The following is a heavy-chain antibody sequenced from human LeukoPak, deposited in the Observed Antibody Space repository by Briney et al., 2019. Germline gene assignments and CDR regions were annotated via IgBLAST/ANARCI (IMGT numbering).Heavy chain of an antibody. CDR3: ARDVPYSSGWSYYYYYGMDV. D-gene: IGHD6-19*01. CDR2: INPNSGGT. CDR1: GYTFTGYY. V-gene: IGHV1-2*04. Sequence: GASVKVSCKASGYTFTGYYMHWVRQAPGQGLEWMGWINPNSGGTNYAQKFQGWVTMTRDTSTSTVYMELSSLRSEDTAVYYCARDVPYSSGWSYYYYYGMDVWGQGTTVTVAS. J-gene: IGHJ6*02.